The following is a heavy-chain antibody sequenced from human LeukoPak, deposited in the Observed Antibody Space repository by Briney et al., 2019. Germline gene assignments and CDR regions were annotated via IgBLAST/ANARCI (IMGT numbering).Heavy chain of an antibody. CDR2: INPNSGGT. CDR1: GYTFTGYY. CDR3: ARDTNTRTLGEYYFDY. J-gene: IGHJ4*02. D-gene: IGHD2-8*01. Sequence: GASVKVSCKASGYTFTGYYMHWVRQAPGQGLEWMGWINPNSGGTNYAQKFQGRVTMTRDTSTSTVYMELSSLRSEDTAVYYCARDTNTRTLGEYYFDYWGQGTLVTVSS. V-gene: IGHV1-2*02.